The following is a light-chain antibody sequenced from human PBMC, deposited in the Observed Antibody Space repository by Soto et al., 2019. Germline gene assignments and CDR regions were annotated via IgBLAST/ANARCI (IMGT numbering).Light chain of an antibody. CDR2: EVS. CDR1: SSDVGGYKY. CDR3: SSYTSSSTLV. V-gene: IGLV2-14*01. Sequence: QSVLTQPASVSGSPGQSITISCTGTSSDVGGYKYVSWYQHHPGKAPKLMIYEVSNRPSGVSNRFSGSKSGSTASLTISGLQAEDEAAYYCSSYTSSSTLVFGGGTKLTVL. J-gene: IGLJ3*02.